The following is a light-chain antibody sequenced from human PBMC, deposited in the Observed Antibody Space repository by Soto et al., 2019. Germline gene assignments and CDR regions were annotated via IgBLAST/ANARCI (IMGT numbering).Light chain of an antibody. Sequence: EIVLTQSPGNLSLSPGERATLSCRASQSVSSSCLAWYQQKPGQAPRLLIHGASSRATGIPDRFSGSGSGTDFALTISRLEPEDFAVYYCQQYGTSSLTFGGGTKVEIK. J-gene: IGKJ4*01. V-gene: IGKV3-20*01. CDR3: QQYGTSSLT. CDR2: GAS. CDR1: QSVSSSC.